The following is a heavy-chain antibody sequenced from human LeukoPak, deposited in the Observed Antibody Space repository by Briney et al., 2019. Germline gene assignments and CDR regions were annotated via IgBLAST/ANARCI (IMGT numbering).Heavy chain of an antibody. J-gene: IGHJ6*03. D-gene: IGHD4-17*01. V-gene: IGHV4-61*02. CDR2: IYTSGST. Sequence: SETLSLTCTVSGDSISAGSYYWTWIRQPAGRGLEWIGRIYTSGSTYYNPSLKSRVTISVDTSKNQFSLKLSSVTAADTAVYYCARHKRPEDYGDSAYYYYYYMDVWGKGTTVTISS. CDR1: GDSISAGSYY. CDR3: ARHKRPEDYGDSAYYYYYYMDV.